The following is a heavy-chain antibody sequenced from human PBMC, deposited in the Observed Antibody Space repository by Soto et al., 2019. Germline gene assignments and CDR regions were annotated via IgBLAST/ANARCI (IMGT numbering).Heavy chain of an antibody. J-gene: IGHJ4*02. CDR2: IRSKAYGGTT. Sequence: EVQLVESGGGLVQPGRSLRLSCTASGFTFGDYAMSWVRQAPGKGLEWVGFIRSKAYGGTTEYAASVKGRFTISRDDSKSIAYLQMNSLKTEDTAVYYCTRERLYSSSSVFDYWGQGTLVTVSS. D-gene: IGHD6-6*01. CDR3: TRERLYSSSSVFDY. CDR1: GFTFGDYA. V-gene: IGHV3-49*04.